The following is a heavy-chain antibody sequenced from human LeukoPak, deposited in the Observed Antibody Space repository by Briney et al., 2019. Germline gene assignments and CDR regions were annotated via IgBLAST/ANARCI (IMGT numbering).Heavy chain of an antibody. V-gene: IGHV3-21*01. D-gene: IGHD3-3*01. CDR1: GFPFSSYS. Sequence: GGSLRLSCSASGFPFSSYSLNWVRQAAGKGLEWVSSISSSSTYIYYAGSVKGRFTISRDNAKNSLFLQMNSLRAEDTAVYYCARDKGTEGLLPRGDWYFDLWGRGTLVTVSS. CDR2: ISSSSTYI. J-gene: IGHJ2*01. CDR3: ARDKGTEGLLPRGDWYFDL.